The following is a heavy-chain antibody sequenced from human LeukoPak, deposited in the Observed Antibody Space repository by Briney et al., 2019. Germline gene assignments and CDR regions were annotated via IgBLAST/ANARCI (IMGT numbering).Heavy chain of an antibody. J-gene: IGHJ6*03. CDR3: ARHRPGGSPWPPDYYYYMDV. CDR1: GGTFSSYA. V-gene: IGHV1-69*05. Sequence: GASVKVSCKASGGTFSSYAISWVRQAPGQGLEWVGRIIPIFGTANYAQKFQGRVTITTDESTSTAYMELSSLRSEDTAVYYCARHRPGGSPWPPDYYYYMDVWGKGTTVTVSS. D-gene: IGHD3-16*01. CDR2: IIPIFGTA.